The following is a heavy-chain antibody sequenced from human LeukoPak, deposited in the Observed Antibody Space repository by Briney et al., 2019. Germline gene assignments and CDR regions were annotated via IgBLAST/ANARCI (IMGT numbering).Heavy chain of an antibody. CDR3: AKSPFVAVAGTGFDY. D-gene: IGHD6-19*01. V-gene: IGHV3-23*01. J-gene: IGHJ4*02. CDR1: GFTFSSYA. Sequence: GGSLRLSCAASGFTFSSYAMSWVRQAPGKGLEWVPAISGSGGSTYYADSVKGRFTISRDNSKNTLYLQMNSLRAEDTAVYYCAKSPFVAVAGTGFDYWGQGTLVTVSS. CDR2: ISGSGGST.